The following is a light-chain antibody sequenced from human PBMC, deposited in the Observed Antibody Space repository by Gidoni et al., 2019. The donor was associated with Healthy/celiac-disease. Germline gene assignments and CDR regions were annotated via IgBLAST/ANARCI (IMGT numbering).Light chain of an antibody. J-gene: IGKJ4*01. CDR2: KAS. CDR1: QSISSW. CDR3: KQYNSYSLT. V-gene: IGKV1-5*03. Sequence: DIQITPSPSTLSASVGDRVTITCRASQSISSWLSWYPQKPGKAPKLLIYKASSLESGVPSRFSGSGSGTEFTLTISSLQPDDFATYYCKQYNSYSLTFGGGTKVEIK.